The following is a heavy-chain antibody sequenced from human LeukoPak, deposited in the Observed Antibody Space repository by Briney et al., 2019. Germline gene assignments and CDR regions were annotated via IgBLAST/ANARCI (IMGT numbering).Heavy chain of an antibody. V-gene: IGHV3-30*04. CDR3: ARDCHSGGHADFYFDY. CDR2: ISYDGSNK. J-gene: IGHJ4*02. Sequence: GGSLRLSCAASGFTFSSYAMHWVGQAPGKGLEWVAVISYDGSNKYYADSVKGRFTISRDNSKNTLYLQMNSLRAEDTAVYYCARDCHSGGHADFYFDYWGQGTLVTVSS. CDR1: GFTFSSYA. D-gene: IGHD3-16*01.